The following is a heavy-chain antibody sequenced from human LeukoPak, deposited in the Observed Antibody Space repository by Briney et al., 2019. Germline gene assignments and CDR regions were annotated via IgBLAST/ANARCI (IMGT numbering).Heavy chain of an antibody. Sequence: ASVKVSCKASGYTFTSYAMHWVRRAPGQRLEWMGWINAGNGNTKYSQKFQGRVTMTTDTSTTTAYMELRGLRSDDTAVYYCARAEKPNWGNYYYYCMDVWGKGTTVTVSS. CDR2: INAGNGNT. CDR1: GYTFTSYA. D-gene: IGHD7-27*01. V-gene: IGHV1-3*01. CDR3: ARAEKPNWGNYYYYCMDV. J-gene: IGHJ6*03.